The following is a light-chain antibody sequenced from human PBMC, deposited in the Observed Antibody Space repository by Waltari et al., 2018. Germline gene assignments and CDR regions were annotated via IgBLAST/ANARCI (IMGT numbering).Light chain of an antibody. J-gene: IGLJ3*02. CDR3: CSYAGSRTWV. CDR2: EDI. V-gene: IGLV2-23*01. CDR1: SSDVGSYNL. Sequence: QSALTQPASVSGSPGQSITISCTGTSSDVGSYNLVSWYQQHPGKAPKLMIYEDIKRPSGFSNGFSGSKSGNTASLTISGLQAEDEADYYCCSYAGSRTWVFGGGTKLTVL.